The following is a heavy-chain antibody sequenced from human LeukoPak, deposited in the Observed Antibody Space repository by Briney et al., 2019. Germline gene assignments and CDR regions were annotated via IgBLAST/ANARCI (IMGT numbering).Heavy chain of an antibody. D-gene: IGHD6-19*01. J-gene: IGHJ6*04. CDR1: GFTFSSYS. CDR2: ISSSSSYI. CDR3: ARAGAVANYGMDV. V-gene: IGHV3-21*01. Sequence: GGSPRLSCAASGFTFSSYSMNWVRQAPGKGLEWVSSISSSSSYIYYADSVKGRFTISRDNAKNSLYLQMNSLRAEDTAVYYCARAGAVANYGMDVWGKGTTVTVSS.